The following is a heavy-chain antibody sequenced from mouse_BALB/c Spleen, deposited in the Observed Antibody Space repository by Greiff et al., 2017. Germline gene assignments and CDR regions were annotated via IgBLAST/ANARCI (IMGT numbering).Heavy chain of an antibody. Sequence: EVKLQESGGGLVQPGGSRKLSCAASGFTFSSFGMHWVRQAPEKGLEWVAYISSGSSTIYYADTVKGRFTISRDNPKNTLFLQMTSLRSEDTAMYYCALYGNLAYWGQGTLVTVSA. D-gene: IGHD2-1*01. CDR3: ALYGNLAY. V-gene: IGHV5-17*02. CDR1: GFTFSSFG. CDR2: ISSGSSTI. J-gene: IGHJ3*01.